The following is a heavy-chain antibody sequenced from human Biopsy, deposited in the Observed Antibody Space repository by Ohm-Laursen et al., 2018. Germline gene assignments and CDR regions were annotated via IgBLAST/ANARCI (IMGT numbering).Heavy chain of an antibody. CDR1: GFTFSSYS. V-gene: IGHV3-48*01. D-gene: IGHD3-10*01. CDR3: VTDRLDDITKVRGIMTD. CDR2: ISSGSSPI. Sequence: SLRLSCSASGFTFSSYSMNWVRQAPGKGLEWVSFISSGSSPIYYADSVKGRFTISRDDAKNSLYLQMNSLRAEDTAVYYCVTDRLDDITKVRGIMTDWGQGILVIVSS. J-gene: IGHJ1*01.